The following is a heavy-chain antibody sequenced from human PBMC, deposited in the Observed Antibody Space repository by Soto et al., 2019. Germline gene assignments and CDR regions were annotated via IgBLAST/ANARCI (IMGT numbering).Heavy chain of an antibody. CDR3: ARDRRGSTVTQD. CDR1: GGSISSGGYY. D-gene: IGHD4-4*01. V-gene: IGHV4-31*03. Sequence: QVQLQESGPGLVKPSQTLSLSCTVSGGSISSGGYYWSWIRQRPGKGLEWLGYIYDNGGTYYKPSLKSRVTISGDTSKNQISLKLSSVTAADTAVYYCARDRRGSTVTQDWGQGTLVTVSS. J-gene: IGHJ4*02. CDR2: IYDNGGT.